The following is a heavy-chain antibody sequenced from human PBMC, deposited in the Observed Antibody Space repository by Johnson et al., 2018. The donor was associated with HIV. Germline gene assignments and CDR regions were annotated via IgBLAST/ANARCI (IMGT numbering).Heavy chain of an antibody. J-gene: IGHJ3*02. CDR2: ISYDGSDK. CDR1: GFTFSSYA. CDR3: ARSSGYYGTDAFDI. V-gene: IGHV3-30*04. Sequence: QVQLVASGGGVVQPGRSLRLSCAASGFTFSSYAMHWVRQAPGKGLEWVAVISYDGSDKYYADSVKGRFTISRDNSKNTLYLQMNSLRGEDTAVYYCARSSGYYGTDAFDIWGQGTMVTV. D-gene: IGHD3-22*01.